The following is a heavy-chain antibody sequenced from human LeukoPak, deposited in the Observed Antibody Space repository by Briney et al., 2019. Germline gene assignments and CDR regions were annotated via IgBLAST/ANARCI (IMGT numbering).Heavy chain of an antibody. J-gene: IGHJ3*02. CDR3: AKPRPMVVVIDAFDI. D-gene: IGHD3-22*01. CDR1: EFTFSSYA. Sequence: GGSLRLSCANSEFTFSSYAMSWVRQAPGKGLEWVSAISGCGGSTYYADSVKGRFTISRDNSKNTLYLQMNSLRAEDTAVYYCAKPRPMVVVIDAFDIWGQGTMVTVSS. CDR2: ISGCGGST. V-gene: IGHV3-23*01.